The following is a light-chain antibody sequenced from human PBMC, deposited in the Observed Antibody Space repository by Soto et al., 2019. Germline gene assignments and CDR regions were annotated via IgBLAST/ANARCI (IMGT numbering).Light chain of an antibody. Sequence: EIVMTQSPAILSVSPGDKTTLSSRAGQSVSNNLAWYQQKPGQTPRLLIYDASNRATGIPARFSGSGSGTDFTLTISSLEPEDFAVYYCQQRSNWPPTFGQGTRLEIK. J-gene: IGKJ5*01. V-gene: IGKV3-11*01. CDR1: QSVSNN. CDR2: DAS. CDR3: QQRSNWPPT.